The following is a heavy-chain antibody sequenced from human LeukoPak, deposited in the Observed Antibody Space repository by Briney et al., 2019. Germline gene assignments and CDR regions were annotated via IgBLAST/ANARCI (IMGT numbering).Heavy chain of an antibody. Sequence: GASVKVSCKASGGTFSSYAISWVRQAPGQGLEWMGGIIPIFGTANYAQKFRGRVTITADESTSTAYMELSSLRSEDTAVYYCARGKSACSTSCPDAFDIWGQGTMVTVSS. CDR1: GGTFSSYA. CDR2: IIPIFGTA. V-gene: IGHV1-69*13. D-gene: IGHD2-2*01. CDR3: ARGKSACSTSCPDAFDI. J-gene: IGHJ3*02.